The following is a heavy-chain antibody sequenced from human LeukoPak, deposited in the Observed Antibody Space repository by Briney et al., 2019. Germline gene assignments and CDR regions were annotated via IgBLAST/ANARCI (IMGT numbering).Heavy chain of an antibody. J-gene: IGHJ6*02. CDR2: ISGSGGST. CDR1: GFTFSSYA. D-gene: IGHD5-18*01. V-gene: IGHV3-23*01. CDR3: AKAIDTEYYYGMDV. Sequence: GGSLRLSCAASGFTFSSYAMSWVRQAPGKGLEWVSAISGSGGSTYYADAVKGRFTISRDNSKNTLYLQMNSLRAEDTAVYYCAKAIDTEYYYGMDVWGQGTTVTVSS.